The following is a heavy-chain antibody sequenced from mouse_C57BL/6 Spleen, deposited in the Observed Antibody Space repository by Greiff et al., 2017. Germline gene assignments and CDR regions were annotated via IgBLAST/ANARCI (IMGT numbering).Heavy chain of an antibody. CDR3: ARHLLYSASIFYAMDY. CDR2: INSDGGST. Sequence: EVMLVESGGGLVQPGESLKLSCESNEYEFPSHDMSWVRKTPEKRLELVAAINSDGGSTYYPDTMERRFSISRDNTEKTLYLQMSSLRSEDTALYYGARHLLYSASIFYAMDYWGQGTSVTVSS. D-gene: IGHD1-1*01. V-gene: IGHV5-2*01. J-gene: IGHJ4*01. CDR1: EYEFPSHD.